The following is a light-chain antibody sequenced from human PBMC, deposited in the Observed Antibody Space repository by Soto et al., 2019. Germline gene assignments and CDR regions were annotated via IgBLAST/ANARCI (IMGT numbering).Light chain of an antibody. Sequence: DIQMTQSPSTLSASVGDRVTITCRASQSISSWLAWYQQKPGKAPKLLIYDASSLESGVPSRFSSSGSGTAFTLTISSMQHDDFATYYCQQYNSYSPITFGQGTRLEI. CDR2: DAS. CDR3: QQYNSYSPIT. V-gene: IGKV1-5*01. J-gene: IGKJ5*01. CDR1: QSISSW.